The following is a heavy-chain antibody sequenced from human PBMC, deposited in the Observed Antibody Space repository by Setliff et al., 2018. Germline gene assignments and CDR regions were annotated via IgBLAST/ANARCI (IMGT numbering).Heavy chain of an antibody. CDR3: VRDAGDGYGVDAYAGGGFDI. D-gene: IGHD4-17*01. V-gene: IGHV4-38-2*02. J-gene: IGHJ3*02. CDR2: FRPSGNT. Sequence: PSETLSLTCAVSGSAISSGHYWGWIRQPPGKGLEWIGSFRPSGNTYYNPSLRSRVTISVDTSKKHFSLKLTSVTAADTAVYYCVRDAGDGYGVDAYAGGGFDIWGQGTVVTVSS. CDR1: GSAISSGHY.